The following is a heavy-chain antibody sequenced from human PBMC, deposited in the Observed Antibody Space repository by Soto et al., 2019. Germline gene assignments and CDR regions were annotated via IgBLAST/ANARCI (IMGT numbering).Heavy chain of an antibody. D-gene: IGHD1-26*01. Sequence: ESGGGVVQPGRSLRLSCAASGFTFSHYAMHWVRQAPGKGLEWVALMSYDGSNEYYADSVKGRFTISRDNSKNTLYLQMNSLRAEDTAVYYCAKDGSHHFDYWGQGTLVTVSS. CDR1: GFTFSHYA. CDR2: MSYDGSNE. CDR3: AKDGSHHFDY. J-gene: IGHJ4*02. V-gene: IGHV3-30*18.